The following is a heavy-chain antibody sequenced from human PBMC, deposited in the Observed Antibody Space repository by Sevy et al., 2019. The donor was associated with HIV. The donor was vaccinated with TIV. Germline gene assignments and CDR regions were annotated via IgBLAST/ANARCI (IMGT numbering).Heavy chain of an antibody. D-gene: IGHD3-10*01. CDR3: TREAVTMVRGIYTVFDI. V-gene: IGHV3-49*03. Sequence: GGSLRISCTASGFTFGDYCVSWFRQAPGKGLEWVGAIRDRAYGGTTEYAASVKGRFSISRDDSRNIAYLQMDGLNTEDTAVYSCTREAVTMVRGIYTVFDIRGQGTLVTVSS. CDR2: IRDRAYGGTT. J-gene: IGHJ4*03. CDR1: GFTFGDYC.